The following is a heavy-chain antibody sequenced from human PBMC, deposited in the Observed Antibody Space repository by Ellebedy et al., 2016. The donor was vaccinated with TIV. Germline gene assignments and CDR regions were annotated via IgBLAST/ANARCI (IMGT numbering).Heavy chain of an antibody. Sequence: AASVTVSCKTSAYTFTGYYINWVRQAPGQGLEWMGCIYPNSGVTHYAQKFQGRVNVTRDPSISKAYLELSGLRPDDTAVYYCARGGIVVKILDSWGQGSLVTVSS. CDR1: AYTFTGYY. V-gene: IGHV1-2*02. D-gene: IGHD2/OR15-2a*01. CDR3: ARGGIVVKILDS. J-gene: IGHJ4*02. CDR2: IYPNSGVT.